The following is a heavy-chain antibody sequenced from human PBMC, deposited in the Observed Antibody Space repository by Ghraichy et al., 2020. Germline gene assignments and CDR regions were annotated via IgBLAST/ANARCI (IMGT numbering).Heavy chain of an antibody. Sequence: GGSLRLSCAASGFTFSSYAMSWVRQAPGKGLEWVSAISGSGGSTYYADSVKGRFTISRDNSKNTLYLQMNSLRAEDTAVYYCAKSYRIRDFYSSGGYDYYWGQGTLVTGSS. CDR2: ISGSGGST. J-gene: IGHJ4*02. CDR1: GFTFSSYA. CDR3: AKSYRIRDFYSSGGYDYY. D-gene: IGHD6-19*01. V-gene: IGHV3-23*01.